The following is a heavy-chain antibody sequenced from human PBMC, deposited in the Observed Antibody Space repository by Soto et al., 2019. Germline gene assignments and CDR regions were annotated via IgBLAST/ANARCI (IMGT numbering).Heavy chain of an antibody. V-gene: IGHV3-48*01. J-gene: IGHJ3*02. Sequence: EVQLVESGGGLVQPGGSLRLSCAASGFTFSSYSMNWVRQAPGKGLEWVSYISSSSSTIYYADSVKGRFTISRDNAKNSLYLQMNSLGAEDTAVDYCARDRYGSSWYDAFDIWGQGTMVTVSS. CDR2: ISSSSSTI. CDR1: GFTFSSYS. CDR3: ARDRYGSSWYDAFDI. D-gene: IGHD6-13*01.